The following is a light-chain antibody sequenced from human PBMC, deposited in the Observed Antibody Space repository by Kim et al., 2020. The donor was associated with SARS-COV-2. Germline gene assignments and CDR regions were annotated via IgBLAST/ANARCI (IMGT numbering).Light chain of an antibody. J-gene: IGLJ3*02. V-gene: IGLV3-21*04. CDR3: QVWDSSSDHPGV. Sequence: PGKTARITWGGNNIGSKSLHWYQQKPGQAPVLVIYYDSDRPSGIPERFSGSNSGNTATLTISRVEAGDEADYYCQVWDSSSDHPGVFGGGTQLTVL. CDR2: YDS. CDR1: NIGSKS.